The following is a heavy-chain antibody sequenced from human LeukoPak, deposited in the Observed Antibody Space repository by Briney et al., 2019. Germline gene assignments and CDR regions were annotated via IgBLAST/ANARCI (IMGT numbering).Heavy chain of an antibody. J-gene: IGHJ4*02. CDR2: ISGSGGST. V-gene: IGHV3-23*01. D-gene: IGHD3-10*01. CDR1: GFTFSSYG. CDR3: AKRGLGSPQSGKYYFDY. Sequence: GGTLRLSCAASGFTFSSYGMSWVRQAPGKGLEWVSAISGSGGSTYYADSVKGRFTISRDNSKNTLYLQMNSLRAEDTAVYYCAKRGLGSPQSGKYYFDYWGQGTLVTVSS.